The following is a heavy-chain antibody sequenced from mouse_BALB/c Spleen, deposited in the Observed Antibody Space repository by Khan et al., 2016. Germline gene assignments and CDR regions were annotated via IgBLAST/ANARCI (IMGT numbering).Heavy chain of an antibody. CDR2: INPDSSKI. Sequence: EVELVESGGGLVQPGGSLKLSCVASGFDFSRYWMSWVRQAPGKGLEWIGEINPDSSKINYTPSLKDKFIITRDNAKNTLYLQMSKVRSEDTALNHYANLHYYGCVAYWGQGTTLTVSS. CDR1: GFDFSRYW. D-gene: IGHD1-2*01. V-gene: IGHV4-1*02. J-gene: IGHJ2*01. CDR3: ANLHYYGCVAY.